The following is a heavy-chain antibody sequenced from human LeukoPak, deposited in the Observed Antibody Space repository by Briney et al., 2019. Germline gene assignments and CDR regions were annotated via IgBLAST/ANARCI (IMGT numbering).Heavy chain of an antibody. Sequence: RGASVKVSCKASGYTFTNYGISWVRQAPGQGLEWMGWIAGYNGNTNYAQKFQGRVTITRDTSASTAYMELSSLRSEDTAVYYCARKGSTVSTWDYWGQGTLVTVSS. CDR2: IAGYNGNT. J-gene: IGHJ4*02. D-gene: IGHD4-17*01. CDR1: GYTFTNYG. V-gene: IGHV1-18*01. CDR3: ARKGSTVSTWDY.